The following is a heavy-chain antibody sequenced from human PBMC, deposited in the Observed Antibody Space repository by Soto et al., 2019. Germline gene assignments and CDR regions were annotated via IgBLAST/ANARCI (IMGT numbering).Heavy chain of an antibody. J-gene: IGHJ4*02. CDR2: ISDSGSS. Sequence: QVQLQESGPGLVKPSQTLTLTCTVSGGSISSGSFYWSWIRQHPGKGLEWIGHISDSGSSYYNPCLESRVTISVDTSKNQFSLKLSAVSAADTAVYFCARTTFYDIFTAYYSLFDYWSQGTLVTVSS. CDR3: ARTTFYDIFTAYYSLFDY. CDR1: GGSISSGSFY. V-gene: IGHV4-31*03. D-gene: IGHD3-9*01.